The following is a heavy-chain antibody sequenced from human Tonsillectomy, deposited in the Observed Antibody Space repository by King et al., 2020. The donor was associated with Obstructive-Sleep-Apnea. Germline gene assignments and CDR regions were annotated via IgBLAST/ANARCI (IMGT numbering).Heavy chain of an antibody. J-gene: IGHJ4*02. CDR1: GFSFSSYW. Sequence: VQLVESGGGLVQPGGSLRLSCAASGFSFSSYWMSWVRQAPGKGLEWVANIKQDGSEKYYVDSVKGRITISRDNAKDSLCLQLYSLRAEDTAVYYCARDQGDFDYWGQGTLVTVSS. V-gene: IGHV3-7*01. CDR3: ARDQGDFDY. CDR2: IKQDGSEK.